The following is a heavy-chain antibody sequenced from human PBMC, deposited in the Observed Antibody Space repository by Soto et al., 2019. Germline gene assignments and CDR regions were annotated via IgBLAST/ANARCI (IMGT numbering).Heavy chain of an antibody. CDR2: MNPGSGKT. J-gene: IGHJ5*02. V-gene: IGHV1-8*03. CDR3: ARDRHWNVPNWFDP. Sequence: GASVKVSCKASGYTFINFDISWVRQAAGQGLEWLGWMNPGSGKTGYASKFQGRVTITRDTSASTAYMELSSLRSEDTAVYYCARDRHWNVPNWFDPWGQGTLVTVSS. D-gene: IGHD1-1*01. CDR1: GYTFINFD.